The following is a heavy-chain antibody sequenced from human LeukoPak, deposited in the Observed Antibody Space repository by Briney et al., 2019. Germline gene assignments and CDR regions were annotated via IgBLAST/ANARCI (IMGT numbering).Heavy chain of an antibody. CDR1: GYTFTGYF. Sequence: ASVKVSCKASGYTFTGYFIHWVRQVPGQGFEWMGRINPNTGGTMYAHKFQDRVTMTRDTSISTLHLELRSLISDDTAVYYCARDQYECTSGVCLDFWGQGTLVTASS. CDR2: INPNTGGT. J-gene: IGHJ4*02. D-gene: IGHD2-8*01. V-gene: IGHV1-2*02. CDR3: ARDQYECTSGVCLDF.